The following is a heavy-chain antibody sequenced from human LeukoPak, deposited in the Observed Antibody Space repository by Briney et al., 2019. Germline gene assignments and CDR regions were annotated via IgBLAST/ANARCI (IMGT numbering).Heavy chain of an antibody. CDR2: INHSGST. D-gene: IGHD2-15*01. V-gene: IGHV4-38-2*02. CDR3: ARPRSRISWFDP. Sequence: SETLSLTCTVSGYSISSGYYWGWIRQPSGKGLEWIGEINHSGSTNYNPSLKSRVTISVDTSKNQFSLRLKSVTAADTSIYYCARPRSRISWFDPWGQGTLVTVSS. J-gene: IGHJ5*02. CDR1: GYSISSGYY.